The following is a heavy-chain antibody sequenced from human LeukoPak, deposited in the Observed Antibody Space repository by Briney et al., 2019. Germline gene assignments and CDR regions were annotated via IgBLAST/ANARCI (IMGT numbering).Heavy chain of an antibody. CDR1: GFTFSTYW. V-gene: IGHV3-74*01. J-gene: IGHJ4*02. CDR3: ARGPIVGTPGTFGY. Sequence: GGSLRLSCAASGFTFSTYWMHWVRQAPGKGLVWVSRISSDGSSTNYADSVKGRFTISRDNAKNTLYLQMNRLRAEDTAVYYCARGPIVGTPGTFGYWGQGTLVTVPS. D-gene: IGHD5-12*01. CDR2: ISSDGSST.